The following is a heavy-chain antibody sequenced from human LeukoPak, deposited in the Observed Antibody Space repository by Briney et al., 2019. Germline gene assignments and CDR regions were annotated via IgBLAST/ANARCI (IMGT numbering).Heavy chain of an antibody. Sequence: AASVKVSCKASGYTFTSYYMHWVRQAPEQGLEWMGIINPSGGSTSYAQKFQGRVTMTRDTSTSTVYMELSSLRSEDTAVYYCARLEGGSSSAGAFDIWGQGTMVTVSS. CDR2: INPSGGST. J-gene: IGHJ3*02. CDR1: GYTFTSYY. CDR3: ARLEGGSSSAGAFDI. D-gene: IGHD6-6*01. V-gene: IGHV1-46*01.